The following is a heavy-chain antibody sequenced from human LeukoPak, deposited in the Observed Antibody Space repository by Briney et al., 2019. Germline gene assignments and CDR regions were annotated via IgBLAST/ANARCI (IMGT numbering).Heavy chain of an antibody. CDR2: IYYSGST. Sequence: SETLSLTCTVSGGSISSYYWSWIRQPPGKGLEWIGYIYYSGSTNYNPSLKSRVTISVDTSKNQFSLKLSSVTAADTAVYYCARGFRLGGLYYYGVDVWGQGTTVTVSS. CDR3: ARGFRLGGLYYYGVDV. D-gene: IGHD3-3*01. V-gene: IGHV4-59*01. CDR1: GGSISSYY. J-gene: IGHJ6*02.